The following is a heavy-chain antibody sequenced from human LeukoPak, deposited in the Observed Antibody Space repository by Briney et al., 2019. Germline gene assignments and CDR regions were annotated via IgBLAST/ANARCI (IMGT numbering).Heavy chain of an antibody. CDR3: ARGYCSSTSCLGRAFDI. J-gene: IGHJ3*02. D-gene: IGHD2-2*01. CDR2: IIPIFGTA. Sequence: SVKVSCKASGGTFSSYAISWVRQAPGQGFEWMVGIIPIFGTANYAQKFQGRVTITTDESTSTAYMELSSLRSEDTAVYYCARGYCSSTSCLGRAFDIWGQGTMVTVSS. CDR1: GGTFSSYA. V-gene: IGHV1-69*05.